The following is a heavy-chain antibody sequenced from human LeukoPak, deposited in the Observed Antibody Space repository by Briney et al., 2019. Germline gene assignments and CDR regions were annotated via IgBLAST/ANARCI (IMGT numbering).Heavy chain of an antibody. V-gene: IGHV3-23*01. D-gene: IGHD5-24*01. CDR2: IVPSGHTT. J-gene: IGHJ4*02. Sequence: GGSLRLSCVASGFTFSSHGMNWVRQAPGKGLEWVSGIVPSGHTTYYADSVRGRFTISRDNSRNTVYLQMNSLRAEDTAVYYCAKDDRWLQFCCWGQGTLVTVSA. CDR3: AKDDRWLQFCC. CDR1: GFTFSSHG.